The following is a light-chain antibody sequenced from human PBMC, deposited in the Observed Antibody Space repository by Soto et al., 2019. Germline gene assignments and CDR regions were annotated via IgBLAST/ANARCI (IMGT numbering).Light chain of an antibody. CDR2: GVS. V-gene: IGKV3-20*01. CDR1: QSLSSIY. Sequence: EIVLTQSPGTLSLSPGERATLSCRASQSLSSIYLAWYQQKPGQAPRLLIYGVSSRATGIPDRFSGSGSGTDFTLTISRLEPEDFAVYYCQQYGSPALTFGGGTKVGIK. J-gene: IGKJ4*01. CDR3: QQYGSPALT.